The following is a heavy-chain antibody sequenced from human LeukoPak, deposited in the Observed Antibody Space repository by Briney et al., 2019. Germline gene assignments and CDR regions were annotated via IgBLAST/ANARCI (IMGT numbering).Heavy chain of an antibody. V-gene: IGHV1-8*01. D-gene: IGHD1-26*01. CDR3: ARVNRGWELLRSTGDYYYYYYMDV. Sequence: ASVKVSCKASGYTFTSYDINWVRQATGQGPEWMGWMNPNSGNTGYAQKFQGRVTMTRNTSISTAYMELSSLRSEDTAVYYCARVNRGWELLRSTGDYYYYYYMDVWGKGTTVTVSS. CDR1: GYTFTSYD. CDR2: MNPNSGNT. J-gene: IGHJ6*03.